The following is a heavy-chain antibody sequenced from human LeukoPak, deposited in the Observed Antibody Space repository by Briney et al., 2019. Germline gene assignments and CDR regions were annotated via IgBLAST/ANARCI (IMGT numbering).Heavy chain of an antibody. V-gene: IGHV1-46*01. J-gene: IGHJ4*02. CDR3: ARGDYYDSSGYSHTDY. CDR2: INPSAGST. CDR1: GYTFTSYY. D-gene: IGHD3-22*01. Sequence: ASVKVSCKASGYTFTSYYMHWVRQAPGQGLEWMGIINPSAGSTSYAQKFQGRATMTRDTSTTTVYMDLSSLRSEDTAVYYCARGDYYDSSGYSHTDYWGQGTLVTVSS.